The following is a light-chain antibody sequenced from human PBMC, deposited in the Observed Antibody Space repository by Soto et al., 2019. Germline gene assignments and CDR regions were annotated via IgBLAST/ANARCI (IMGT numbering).Light chain of an antibody. Sequence: QSVIAQPRSVSSSPGQRVTISCSGSSSNIGGNSVSWYQQLPGTAPKLLIYDDDKRPSGIPDRFSGSKSGTSATLGITGFQTGDEADYYCGSWDSSLSAYVYGTGTKGTVL. J-gene: IGLJ1*01. CDR1: SSNIGGNS. CDR2: DDD. CDR3: GSWDSSLSAYV. V-gene: IGLV1-51*01.